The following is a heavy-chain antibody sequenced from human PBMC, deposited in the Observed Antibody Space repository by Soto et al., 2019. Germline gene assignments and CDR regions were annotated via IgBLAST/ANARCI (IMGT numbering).Heavy chain of an antibody. CDR2: ISGSGGST. CDR1: GFTFSSYA. V-gene: IGHV3-23*01. J-gene: IGHJ3*02. Sequence: EVQLLESGGGLVQPGGSLRLSCAASGFTFSSYAMSWVRQAPGKGLEWVSAISGSGGSTYYADSVKGRFTISRDNSKNTLYLQMNSLSAEDTAVYYCSKARATVRKGGDAFDIWGQGTMVTVSS. CDR3: SKARATVRKGGDAFDI. D-gene: IGHD4-17*01.